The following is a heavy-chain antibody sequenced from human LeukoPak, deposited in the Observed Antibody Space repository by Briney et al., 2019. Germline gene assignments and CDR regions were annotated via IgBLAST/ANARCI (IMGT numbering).Heavy chain of an antibody. CDR3: ARLGWGYYDPLGVDY. J-gene: IGHJ4*02. Sequence: SETLSLTCAVTGYSISSGYYWGWVRQPPRKGLEWIGSIYHSGSTYYNPSLKSRVTISVDTSKNQFSLKLSSVTAADTAVYYCARLGWGYYDPLGVDYWGQGTLVTVSS. CDR1: GYSISSGYY. V-gene: IGHV4-38-2*01. D-gene: IGHD3-3*01. CDR2: IYHSGST.